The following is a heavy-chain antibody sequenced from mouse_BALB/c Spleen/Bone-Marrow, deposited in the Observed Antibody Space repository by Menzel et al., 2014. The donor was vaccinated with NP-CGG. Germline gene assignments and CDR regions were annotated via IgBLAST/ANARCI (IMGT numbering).Heavy chain of an antibody. CDR1: GYTFTSYW. CDR2: IYPGDGDT. V-gene: IGHV1-87*01. J-gene: IGHJ2*01. CDR3: ARGFPFDY. Sequence: QVQLKQSGAEPARPGASVKLSCKASGYTFTSYWMQWVKQRPGQGLEWIGAIYPGDGDTRYTQKFKGKATLTADKSSSTAYMQLSSLASEDSAVYYCARGFPFDYWGQGTTLTVSS.